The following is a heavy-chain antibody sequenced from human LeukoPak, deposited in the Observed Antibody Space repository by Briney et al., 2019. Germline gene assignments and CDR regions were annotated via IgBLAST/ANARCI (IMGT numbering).Heavy chain of an antibody. CDR3: AKDDDCSSTRCYFYYYGMDV. CDR1: GFTFSSYA. D-gene: IGHD2-2*01. CDR2: ISYDGSNK. V-gene: IGHV3-30-3*01. Sequence: GRSLRLSCAASGFTFSSYAMHWVRQAPGKGLEWVAVISYDGSNKYCADSVKGRFTISRDNSKNTLYLQMNSLRAEDTAVYYCAKDDDCSSTRCYFYYYGMDVWGQGTTVTVSS. J-gene: IGHJ6*02.